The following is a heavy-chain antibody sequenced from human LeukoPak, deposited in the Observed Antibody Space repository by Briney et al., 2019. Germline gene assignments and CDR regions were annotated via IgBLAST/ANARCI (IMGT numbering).Heavy chain of an antibody. CDR1: GYTFTGYY. J-gene: IGHJ6*03. CDR3: ARVWYNYYYMDV. Sequence: ASVKVSCKASGYTFTGYYMHWVRQAPGQGLEWMGWINPNSGGTNYAQKFQGGVTMTRDTSISTAYMELSRLRSDDTAVYYCARVWYNYYYMDVWGKGTTVTVSS. D-gene: IGHD1-14*01. CDR2: INPNSGGT. V-gene: IGHV1-2*02.